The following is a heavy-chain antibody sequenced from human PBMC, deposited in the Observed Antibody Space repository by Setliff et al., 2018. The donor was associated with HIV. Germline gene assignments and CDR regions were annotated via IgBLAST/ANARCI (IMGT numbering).Heavy chain of an antibody. D-gene: IGHD3-10*01. CDR1: GYTFTHYW. V-gene: IGHV5-51*01. CDR2: AYPGDSDS. CDR3: VRLNRGSTWSIASDRGFFDP. Sequence: PGESLKISCKASGYTFTHYWIGWVRQMPGKGLEWMGFAYPGDSDSRYSPSLQGQVTISADTSLKTAHLQWSSLKASDTATYFCVRLNRGSTWSIASDRGFFDPWGQGTLVTVSS. J-gene: IGHJ5*02.